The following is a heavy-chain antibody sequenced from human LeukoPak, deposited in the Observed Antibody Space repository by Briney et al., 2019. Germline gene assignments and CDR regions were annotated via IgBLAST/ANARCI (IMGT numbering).Heavy chain of an antibody. CDR2: ISYDGSNK. CDR3: AKDFYAYYYDSSGPPGY. D-gene: IGHD3-22*01. CDR1: GFTFSSYG. V-gene: IGHV3-30*18. J-gene: IGHJ4*02. Sequence: PGGSLRLSCAASGFTFSSYGMHWVRQAPGKGLEWVAVISYDGSNKYYADSVKGRFTISRDNSKNTLYLQMNSLRAEDTAVYYCAKDFYAYYYDSSGPPGYWGQGTLVTVSS.